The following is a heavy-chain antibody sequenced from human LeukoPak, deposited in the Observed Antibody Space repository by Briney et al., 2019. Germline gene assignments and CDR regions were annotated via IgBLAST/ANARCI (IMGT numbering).Heavy chain of an antibody. CDR2: TRDKSKSYTT. CDR1: GFRFSDHY. D-gene: IGHD2-2*01. Sequence: GGPLRLSCVASGFRFSDHYMLWLPQAPGKGLEGVGRTRDKSKSYTTEYAASVRGRFTVSRDDSEKSLYLQMNSLKTEDTAVYYCARGQLSMPVAIDIWGQGTMVTVSS. CDR3: ARGQLSMPVAIDI. V-gene: IGHV3-72*01. J-gene: IGHJ3*02.